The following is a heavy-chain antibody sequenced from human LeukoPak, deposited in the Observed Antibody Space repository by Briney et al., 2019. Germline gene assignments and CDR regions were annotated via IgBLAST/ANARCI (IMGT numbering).Heavy chain of an antibody. Sequence: GGSLSLSCSASGFTFSNYAMHWVRQAPGKGLEGVGVLSYDGSNKFYADSVKGRFTISRDNSKNTLYLQMNSLRAEDTAVYYCARLKAVAGMNLPPDYWGQGTLVTASS. D-gene: IGHD6-19*01. V-gene: IGHV3-30*04. J-gene: IGHJ4*02. CDR3: ARLKAVAGMNLPPDY. CDR2: LSYDGSNK. CDR1: GFTFSNYA.